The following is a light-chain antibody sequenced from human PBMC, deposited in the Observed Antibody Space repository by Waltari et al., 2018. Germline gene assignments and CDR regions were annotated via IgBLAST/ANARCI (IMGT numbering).Light chain of an antibody. V-gene: IGLV3-21*02. CDR1: NLGSKS. CDR3: HVWDSISDHVI. CDR2: DDT. J-gene: IGLJ2*01. Sequence: SYVLTQPPSVSVAPGQTARITCGDNNLGSKSGHWYQQKPGQAPLLVVSDDTDRPSGIPERISGSHSGTTATLTISRVEAGDEADYYCHVWDSISDHVIFGGGTKLTVL.